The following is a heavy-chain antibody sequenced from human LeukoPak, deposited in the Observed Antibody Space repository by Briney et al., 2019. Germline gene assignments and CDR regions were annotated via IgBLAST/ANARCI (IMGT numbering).Heavy chain of an antibody. CDR3: AKDRYTQGTGTTFFY. J-gene: IGHJ4*02. V-gene: IGHV3-30*18. CDR2: ISYDGSNK. Sequence: GGSLRLSCAASGFTFSSYGMHWVRQAPGKGLEWVAVISYDGSNKYYADSVKGRFTISRDNSKNTLYLQMNSLRAEDTAVYYCAKDRYTQGTGTTFFYWGQGTLVTVSS. CDR1: GFTFSSYG. D-gene: IGHD1-1*01.